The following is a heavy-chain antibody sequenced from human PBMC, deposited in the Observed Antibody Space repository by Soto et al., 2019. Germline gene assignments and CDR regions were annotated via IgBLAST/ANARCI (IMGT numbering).Heavy chain of an antibody. J-gene: IGHJ4*02. CDR3: AKASLYCRGRNCFNFDY. D-gene: IGHD2-15*01. CDR2: ISNSADT. CDR1: GFIFSNYP. Sequence: EVQLLESGGGLVQPGGSLRLSCAASGFIFSNYPMNWVRQAPGKGLDWVSTISNSADTYYPDSVNGRFTVSRDNSKNTLYLQMNSLRAEDTAVYYCAKASLYCRGRNCFNFDYWGQGDLVSVSS. V-gene: IGHV3-23*01.